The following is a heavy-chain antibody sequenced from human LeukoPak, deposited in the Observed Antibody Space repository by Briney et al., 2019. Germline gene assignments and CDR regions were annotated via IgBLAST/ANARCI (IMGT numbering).Heavy chain of an antibody. V-gene: IGHV4-59*01. CDR1: GGSISSYY. CDR3: ARRGSSWYWYFDL. CDR2: IYYSGST. D-gene: IGHD6-13*01. Sequence: SGTLSLTCTVSGGSISSYYWSWIRQPPGKGLEWIGYIYYSGSTNYNPSLKSRVTMSVDTSKNQFSLKLSSVTAADTAVYYCARRGSSWYWYFDLWGRGTLVTVSS. J-gene: IGHJ2*01.